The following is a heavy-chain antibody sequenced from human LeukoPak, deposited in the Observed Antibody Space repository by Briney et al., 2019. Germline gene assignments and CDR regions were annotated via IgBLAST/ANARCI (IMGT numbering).Heavy chain of an antibody. Sequence: SETLSLTCTVSGYSISSGYYWAWIRQPPGKGLEWIGSIYYSGSTYYNPSLKSRVTISVDTSKNQFSLKLSSVTAADTAVYYCASLSGWYYYYYYMDVWGKGTTVTISS. J-gene: IGHJ6*03. CDR2: IYYSGST. CDR1: GYSISSGYY. CDR3: ASLSGWYYYYYYMDV. V-gene: IGHV4-38-2*02. D-gene: IGHD6-19*01.